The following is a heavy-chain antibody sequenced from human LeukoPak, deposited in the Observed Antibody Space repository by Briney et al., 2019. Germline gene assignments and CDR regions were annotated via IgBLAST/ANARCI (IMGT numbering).Heavy chain of an antibody. J-gene: IGHJ3*02. CDR3: ARDPYSSRVFDI. Sequence: GGSLRLSCAASGFTFSSYGMHWVRQAPGKGLEWVAVISYDGSNKYYADSVKGRFTISRDNSKNTLYLQMNSLRAEDTAVYYCARDPYSSRVFDIWGQGTMVTVSS. CDR1: GFTFSSYG. D-gene: IGHD6-13*01. CDR2: ISYDGSNK. V-gene: IGHV3-33*05.